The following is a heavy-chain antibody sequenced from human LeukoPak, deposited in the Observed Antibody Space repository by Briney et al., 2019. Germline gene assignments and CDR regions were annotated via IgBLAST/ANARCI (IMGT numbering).Heavy chain of an antibody. V-gene: IGHV4-59*08. CDR1: GFTFSSYA. CDR3: ARRTPYSSSWLSFDAFDI. CDR2: IYYSGST. J-gene: IGHJ3*02. Sequence: GSLRLSCAASGFTFSSYAMSWIRQPPGKGLEWIGYIYYSGSTNYNPSLKSRVTISVDTSKNQFSLKLSSVTAADTAVYYCARRTPYSSSWLSFDAFDIWGQGTMVTVSS. D-gene: IGHD6-13*01.